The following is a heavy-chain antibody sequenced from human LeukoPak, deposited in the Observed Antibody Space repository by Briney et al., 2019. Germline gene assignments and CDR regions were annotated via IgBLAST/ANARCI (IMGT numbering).Heavy chain of an antibody. D-gene: IGHD6-19*01. CDR2: IYLGDSDV. J-gene: IGHJ4*02. V-gene: IGHV5-51*01. Sequence: GESLKISCNGFGFTFTNNWIGWVRQKPGKGLKWMGIIYLGDSDVRYSPSFQGQVTISADKSTTTAYLQWSSLKASDTAMYYCARHPSFYSGWPLDYWGQGTLVTVSS. CDR3: ARHPSFYSGWPLDY. CDR1: GFTFTNNW.